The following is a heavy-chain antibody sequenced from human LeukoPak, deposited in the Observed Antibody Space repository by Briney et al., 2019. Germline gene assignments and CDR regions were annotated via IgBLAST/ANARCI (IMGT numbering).Heavy chain of an antibody. J-gene: IGHJ4*02. Sequence: ASVKVSCKTSGYXFTSYGIIWVRQAPGQGLEWMGCFSAYDGKTDYAQKFKGRVTMTTDTSTSTVYMDLRSLRSDDTAVYFCARHEMGYSNGWYVESSLDYWGQGTLVTVSS. CDR3: ARHEMGYSNGWYVESSLDY. V-gene: IGHV1-18*01. CDR2: FSAYDGKT. CDR1: GYXFTSYG. D-gene: IGHD6-19*01.